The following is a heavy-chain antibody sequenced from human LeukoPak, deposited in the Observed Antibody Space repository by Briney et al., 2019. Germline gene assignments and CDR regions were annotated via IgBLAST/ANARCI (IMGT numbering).Heavy chain of an antibody. J-gene: IGHJ3*02. CDR1: GYIFSSSY. D-gene: IGHD3-10*01. Sequence: ASVKVSCKASGYIFSSSYIYWVRQAPGQGPEWTGIINPSGGSTDYAQKFQGRVTMTRDTSTSTVYMEVSSLKSEDTAVYYCAREDGSGTQHTFDIWGQGTMVTVSS. CDR2: INPSGGST. V-gene: IGHV1-46*01. CDR3: AREDGSGTQHTFDI.